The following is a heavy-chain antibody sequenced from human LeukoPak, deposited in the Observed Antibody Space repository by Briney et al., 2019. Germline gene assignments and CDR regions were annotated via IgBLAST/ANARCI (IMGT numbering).Heavy chain of an antibody. CDR3: ARDRDSSSHFGY. D-gene: IGHD6-13*01. CDR1: GFTVSSNY. Sequence: GGSLRLSCAASGFTVSSNYMSWVRQAPGKGLAWVSVIYSSGATFYADSVKGRFTISRDNSKNTLYLQMNSLRAEDTAVYYCARDRDSSSHFGYWGQGTLVTVSS. J-gene: IGHJ4*02. CDR2: IYSSGAT. V-gene: IGHV3-66*01.